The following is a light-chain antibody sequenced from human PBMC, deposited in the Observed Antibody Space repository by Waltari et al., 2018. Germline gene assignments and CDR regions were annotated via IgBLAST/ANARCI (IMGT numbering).Light chain of an antibody. V-gene: IGKV1-33*01. J-gene: IGKJ4*01. Sequence: DIQMTQSPSSLSASVGDRVSITCQASQNIDNYLNWYQLKPRKAPKLLIHDTAILETGVPSRFSGRRSGTEFTFTISNLQPEDFATYFCLQYDIFPLTFGGGTTVDI. CDR1: QNIDNY. CDR3: LQYDIFPLT. CDR2: DTA.